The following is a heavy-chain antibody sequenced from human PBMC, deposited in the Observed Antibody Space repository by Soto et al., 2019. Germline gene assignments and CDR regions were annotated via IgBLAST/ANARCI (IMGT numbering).Heavy chain of an antibody. Sequence: SVKVSCKASGGTFSSYAISCVRQAPGQVLEWMGGIIPIFGTANYAQKFQGRVTITADEPTSTAYMELSSLRSEDTAVYYCARQKTYYYGSGSLGDYFDYWGQGTLVTVSS. CDR2: IIPIFGTA. J-gene: IGHJ4*02. CDR1: GGTFSSYA. D-gene: IGHD3-10*01. V-gene: IGHV1-69*13. CDR3: ARQKTYYYGSGSLGDYFDY.